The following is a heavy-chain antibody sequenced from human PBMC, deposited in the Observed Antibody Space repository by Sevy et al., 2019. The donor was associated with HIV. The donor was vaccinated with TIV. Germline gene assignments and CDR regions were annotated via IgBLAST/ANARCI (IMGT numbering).Heavy chain of an antibody. CDR3: ARAADTAMDDAFDI. CDR2: IIPIFGTA. V-gene: IGHV1-69*13. J-gene: IGHJ3*02. Sequence: ASVKVSCKASGGTFSSYAISWVRQAPGQGLEWMGGIIPIFGTANYAQKFQGRVTITADESTSTAYMELGSLGSEDTAVYYCARAADTAMDDAFDIWGQGTMVTVSS. CDR1: GGTFSSYA. D-gene: IGHD5-18*01.